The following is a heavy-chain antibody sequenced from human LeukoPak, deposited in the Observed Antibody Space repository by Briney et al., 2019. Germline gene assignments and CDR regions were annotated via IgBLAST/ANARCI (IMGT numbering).Heavy chain of an antibody. CDR2: IIPIFGTA. D-gene: IGHD2-15*01. Sequence: SVKVSCKASGGTFSSYAISWVRQAPGQGLEWMGGIIPIFGTANYAQKFQGRVTITADESTSTAYMELSSLRSEDAAVYYCARDTYCSGDSCYSYYFDYWGQRTLVTVSS. V-gene: IGHV1-69*13. J-gene: IGHJ4*02. CDR3: ARDTYCSGDSCYSYYFDY. CDR1: GGTFSSYA.